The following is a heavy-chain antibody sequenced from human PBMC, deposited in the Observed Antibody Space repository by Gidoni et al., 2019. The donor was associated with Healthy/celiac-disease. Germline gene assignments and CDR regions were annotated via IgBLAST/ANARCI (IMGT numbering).Heavy chain of an antibody. Sequence: EVKKPGSSVKVSSKASGGTFSSYAISWVRQAPGQGLEWMGGIIPIFGTANYAQKFQGRVTITADESTSTAYMELSSLRSEDTAVYYCAMGVRVVYYYGMDVWGQGTTVTVSS. J-gene: IGHJ6*02. V-gene: IGHV1-69*01. D-gene: IGHD3-10*01. CDR3: AMGVRVVYYYGMDV. CDR1: GGTFSSYA. CDR2: IIPIFGTA.